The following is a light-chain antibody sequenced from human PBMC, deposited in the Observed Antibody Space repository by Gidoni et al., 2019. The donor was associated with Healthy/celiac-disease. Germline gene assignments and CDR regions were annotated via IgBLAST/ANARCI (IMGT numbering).Light chain of an antibody. CDR1: QSVSSN. CDR3: QQYNNWPPAT. Sequence: EIVMTQSPATLSVSPGERATLSCRASQSVSSNLAWYQQKPGQAPRLLIYGASTRATGIPARFSGSVSGTEFTLTISSLQSEDFAVYYCQQYNNWPPATFXXXTRLEIK. J-gene: IGKJ5*01. CDR2: GAS. V-gene: IGKV3-15*01.